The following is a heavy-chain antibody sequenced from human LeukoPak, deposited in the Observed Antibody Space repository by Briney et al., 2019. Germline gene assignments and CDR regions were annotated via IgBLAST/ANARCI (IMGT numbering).Heavy chain of an antibody. V-gene: IGHV4-61*02. J-gene: IGHJ6*03. D-gene: IGHD1-14*01. CDR1: GGSISSGSYY. CDR2: IYTSGST. Sequence: SQTLSLTCTVSGGSISSGSYYWSWIRQPAGKGLEWIGRIYTSGSTNYNPSLKSRVTISVDTSKNQFSLKLSSVTAADTAVYYCARGKEEHLRPELGYYYYYMDVWARGTTVTVSS. CDR3: ARGKEEHLRPELGYYYYYMDV.